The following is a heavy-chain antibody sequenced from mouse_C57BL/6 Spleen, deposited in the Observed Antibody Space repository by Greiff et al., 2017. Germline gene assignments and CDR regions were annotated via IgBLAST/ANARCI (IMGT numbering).Heavy chain of an antibody. CDR2: ISYDGSN. J-gene: IGHJ2*01. Sequence: EVQLQESGPGLVKPSQSLSLTCSVTGYSITSGYYWNWIRQLPGNQLEWVGYISYDGSNNYNPSLKNRISITRDTSKNQFFLKLNSVTAEDTATYYCARGDSFDYWGQGTTLTVSS. CDR3: ARGDSFDY. V-gene: IGHV3-6*01. CDR1: GYSITSGYY.